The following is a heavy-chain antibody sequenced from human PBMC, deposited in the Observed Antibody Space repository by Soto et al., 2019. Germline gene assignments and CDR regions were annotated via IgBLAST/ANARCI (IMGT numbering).Heavy chain of an antibody. J-gene: IGHJ4*02. Sequence: QVQLVQSGAEVKKPGSSVKVSCKASGGTFSSYAISWVRQAPGQGLEWMGGIIPIFGTANYAQKFQGRATITADESTSTADMELSSLRSEDTAVYYCAVDIVATGGDYWGQGTLVTVSS. CDR3: AVDIVATGGDY. D-gene: IGHD5-12*01. CDR2: IIPIFGTA. CDR1: GGTFSSYA. V-gene: IGHV1-69*12.